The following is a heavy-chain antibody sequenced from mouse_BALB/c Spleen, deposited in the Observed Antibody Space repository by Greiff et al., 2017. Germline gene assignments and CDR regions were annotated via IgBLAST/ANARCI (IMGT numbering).Heavy chain of an antibody. CDR1: GFTFSDYY. D-gene: IGHD4-1*01. J-gene: IGHJ3*01. V-gene: IGHV5-4*02. CDR2: ISDGGSYT. Sequence: EVMLVESGGGLVKPGGSLKLSCAASGFTFSDYYMYWVRQTPEKRLEWVATISDGGSYTYYPDCVKGRFTISRDNAKNNLYLQMSSLKSEDTAMYYCARDNWGPFAYWGQGTLVTVSA. CDR3: ARDNWGPFAY.